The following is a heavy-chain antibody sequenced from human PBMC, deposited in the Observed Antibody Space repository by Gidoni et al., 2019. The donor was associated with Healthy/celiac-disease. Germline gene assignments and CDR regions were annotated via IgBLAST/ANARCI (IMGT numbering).Heavy chain of an antibody. CDR2: IYYSGST. CDR3: ASRLAPRYCSGGSCRDY. J-gene: IGHJ4*02. D-gene: IGHD2-15*01. Sequence: PPGKGLEWIGSIYYSGSTYYNPSLKSRVTIAVDTSKNQLSLKLSSVTAADTAVYYCASRLAPRYCSGGSCRDYWGQGTLVTVSS. V-gene: IGHV4-39*01.